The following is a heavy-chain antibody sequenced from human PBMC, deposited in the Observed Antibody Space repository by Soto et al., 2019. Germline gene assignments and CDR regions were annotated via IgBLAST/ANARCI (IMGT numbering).Heavy chain of an antibody. J-gene: IGHJ5*02. Sequence: LRLSCAASGFTISTYAMTWVRQAPGKGLECVSGVTGSGSQIYYADSVKGRFTISKDNSKNTLYLQMSSLREEDTALYYCAKDAVYRDGLWLMDSWGQGTLVTVPS. CDR2: VTGSGSQI. CDR3: AKDAVYRDGLWLMDS. V-gene: IGHV3-23*01. CDR1: GFTISTYA. D-gene: IGHD2-21*01.